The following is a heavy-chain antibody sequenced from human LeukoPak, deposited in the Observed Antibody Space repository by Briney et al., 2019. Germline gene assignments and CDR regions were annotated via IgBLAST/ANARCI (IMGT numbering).Heavy chain of an antibody. CDR1: GFTFNNYG. CDR2: IRYNGNNQ. CDR3: ARERTPKPYYGSGDYDRYFEN. J-gene: IGHJ4*02. V-gene: IGHV3-30*02. Sequence: GGSLRLSCAASGFTFNNYGMHWVRQAPGKGLEWVAFIRYNGNNQYYADSVKGRFTISRDNSKNTLYLQMNSLKGDDTAVYYCARERTPKPYYGSGDYDRYFENWGQGTVVTVSS. D-gene: IGHD3-10*01.